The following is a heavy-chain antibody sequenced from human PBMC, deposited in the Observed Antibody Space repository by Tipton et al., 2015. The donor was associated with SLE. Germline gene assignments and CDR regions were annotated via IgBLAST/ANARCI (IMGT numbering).Heavy chain of an antibody. V-gene: IGHV4-4*07. J-gene: IGHJ4*02. D-gene: IGHD4-17*01. CDR1: GGSLSSYY. CDR2: IYTSGST. Sequence: TLSLTCTVSGGSLSSYYWSWIRQPAGKGLEWIGRIYTSGSTNYNPSLKSRVTMSVDTSKNQFSLKLNSVTAADTAVYYWARGAPLRLGPYFDYWGQGTLVTVSS. CDR3: ARGAPLRLGPYFDY.